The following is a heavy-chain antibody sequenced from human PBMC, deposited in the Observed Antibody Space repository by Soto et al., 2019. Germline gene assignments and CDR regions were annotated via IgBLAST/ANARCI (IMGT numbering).Heavy chain of an antibody. D-gene: IGHD3-3*01. CDR2: ISYDGSNK. Sequence: QVQLVESGGGVVQPGRSLRLSCAASGFTFSSYGMHWVRQAPGKGLEWVAVISYDGSNKYYADSVKGRFTISRDNSKNTLYLQMNSLRAEDTAVYYCAKYSDFWSGYLDYWGQGTLDTVSS. CDR3: AKYSDFWSGYLDY. V-gene: IGHV3-30*18. J-gene: IGHJ4*02. CDR1: GFTFSSYG.